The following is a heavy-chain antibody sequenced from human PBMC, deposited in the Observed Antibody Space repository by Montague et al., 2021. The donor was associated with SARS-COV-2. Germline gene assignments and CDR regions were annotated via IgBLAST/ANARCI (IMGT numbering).Heavy chain of an antibody. CDR1: GFSLSTSRVG. CDR2: IYWDDDK. V-gene: IGHV2-5*02. Sequence: PALVKPTQTLTLTCTFSGFSLSTSRVGVGWIRQPPGKALEWLALIYWDDDKRYSPSLKSRLTITKDTSKNQVVLTMTNMDPVDTATYYCAHDRVTMIVVAKADAFDIWGQGTMVTVSS. D-gene: IGHD3-22*01. J-gene: IGHJ3*02. CDR3: AHDRVTMIVVAKADAFDI.